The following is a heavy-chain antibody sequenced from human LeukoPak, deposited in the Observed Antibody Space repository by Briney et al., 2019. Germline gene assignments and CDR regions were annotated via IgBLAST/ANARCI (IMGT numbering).Heavy chain of an antibody. CDR2: ISGSGGST. CDR1: GFTFSSYA. Sequence: GESLRLSCAASGFTFSSYAMSWVRQAPGKGLEWVSAISGSGGSTYYADSVKGRFTISRDNSKNTLYLQMNSLRAEDTAVYYCATSISGYGNWFDPWGQGTLVTVSS. CDR3: ATSISGYGNWFDP. J-gene: IGHJ5*02. D-gene: IGHD3-10*01. V-gene: IGHV3-23*01.